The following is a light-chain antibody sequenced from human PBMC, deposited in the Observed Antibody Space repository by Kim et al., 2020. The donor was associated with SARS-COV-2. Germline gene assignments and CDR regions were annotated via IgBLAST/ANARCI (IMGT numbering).Light chain of an antibody. CDR2: DAS. Sequence: DIQMTQSPSSLSASVGDRATITCRASQGISSNVAWYQQKPGDVPKLLIYDASALLSGVPSRFSGSGSGTDFTLTISSLQPEDVATYYCQKYNSAPWTFGQGTKVDIK. CDR1: QGISSN. CDR3: QKYNSAPWT. V-gene: IGKV1-27*01. J-gene: IGKJ1*01.